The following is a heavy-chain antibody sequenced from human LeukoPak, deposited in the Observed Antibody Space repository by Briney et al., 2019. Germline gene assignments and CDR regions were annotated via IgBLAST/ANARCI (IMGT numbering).Heavy chain of an antibody. CDR2: ISSSSSYI. CDR3: ASSRRRLRFLGNYYYMDV. Sequence: MAGGSLRLSCAASGFTFSSYSMNWVRQAPGKGLEWVSSISSSSSYIYYADSVKGRFTISRDNAKNSLYLQMNSLRAEDTAVYYCASSRRRLRFLGNYYYMDVWGKGTTVTVSS. CDR1: GFTFSSYS. J-gene: IGHJ6*03. V-gene: IGHV3-21*01. D-gene: IGHD3-3*01.